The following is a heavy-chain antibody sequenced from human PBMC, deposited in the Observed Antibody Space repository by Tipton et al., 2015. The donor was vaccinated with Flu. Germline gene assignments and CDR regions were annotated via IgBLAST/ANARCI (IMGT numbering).Heavy chain of an antibody. Sequence: SLRLSCAASGFTSSLYWMTWVRQAPGKGLEWVANIKQDGNEKYYVDSVKGRFTISRDNAKNSLYLQMNSLRPEDTAVYYCARAVGSSSSCWGQGTLVTVSS. D-gene: IGHD6-6*01. V-gene: IGHV3-7*01. CDR3: ARAVGSSSSC. J-gene: IGHJ4*02. CDR2: IKQDGNEK. CDR1: GFTSSLYW.